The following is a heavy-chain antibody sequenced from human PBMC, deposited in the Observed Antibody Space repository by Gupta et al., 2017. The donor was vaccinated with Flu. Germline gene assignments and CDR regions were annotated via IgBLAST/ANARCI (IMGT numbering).Heavy chain of an antibody. CDR1: GFTFRVHY. D-gene: IGHD1-26*01. J-gene: IGHJ5*02. CDR2: ISGSGNTI. CDR3: ARIIVGATLGWFDP. Sequence: QVQLVESGGGLVTPGGSLRLSCAASGFTFRVHYLSWIRQAPGKGLEWISDISGSGNTIYYADSVKGRFTISRDNAKNSLYLQMNSLRAADTAVYYCARIIVGATLGWFDPWGQGTLVTVAS. V-gene: IGHV3-11*01.